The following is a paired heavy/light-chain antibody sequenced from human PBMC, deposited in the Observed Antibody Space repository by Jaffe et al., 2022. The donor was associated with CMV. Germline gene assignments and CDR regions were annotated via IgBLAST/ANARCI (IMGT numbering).Light chain of an antibody. Sequence: QSALTQPASVSGSPGQSITISCTGTSSDVGRYNYVSWYQQHPGKAPKLMICDVTNRPSGVSDRFSGSKSGNTASLTISGLQAEDEADYYCSSYTSSSTLVFGGGTKVTVL. V-gene: IGLV2-14*03. CDR1: SSDVGRYNY. CDR2: DVT. J-gene: IGLJ2*01. CDR3: SSYTSSSTLV.
Heavy chain of an antibody. CDR3: VIVGFGVDQYYQYNMDV. J-gene: IGHJ6*02. CDR2: IYHSGST. D-gene: IGHD3-3*01. Sequence: QLQLQESGPGLVKSSETLSLTCSVSGGSISDSYYYWGWIRQPPGKGLEWIGNIYHSGSTYYSASLESRVTILVDTSKNQFSLNLSSVTAADTAVYYCVIVGFGVDQYYQYNMDVWGQGTTVTVSS. V-gene: IGHV4-39*01. CDR1: GGSISDSYYY.